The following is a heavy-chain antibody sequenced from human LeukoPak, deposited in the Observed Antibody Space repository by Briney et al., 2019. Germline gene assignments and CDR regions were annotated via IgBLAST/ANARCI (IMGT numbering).Heavy chain of an antibody. CDR3: ASYDYYDSSGSFDY. CDR2: ISGSGGST. D-gene: IGHD3-22*01. Sequence: GGSLRLSCAASGFTFSSYAMSWVRQAPGKGLEWVSAISGSGGSTYYADSVKGRLAISRDNSKNTLYLQMNSLRAEDTAVYYCASYDYYDSSGSFDYWGQGTLVTVSS. J-gene: IGHJ4*02. CDR1: GFTFSSYA. V-gene: IGHV3-23*01.